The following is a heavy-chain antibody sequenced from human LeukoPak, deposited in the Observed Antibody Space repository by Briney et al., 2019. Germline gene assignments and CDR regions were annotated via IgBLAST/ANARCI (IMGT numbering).Heavy chain of an antibody. CDR2: VSYDGSKK. CDR3: AKERSTTTWYDH. Sequence: GGSLRLSCAASGFTFSSFGMHWVRQAPGKGPEWVAVVSYDGSKKFYGDSVKSRFTISRDNSKNTVYLQMNSLRAEDTALYYCAKERSTTTWYDHWGQGILVTVSS. J-gene: IGHJ4*02. V-gene: IGHV3-30*18. CDR1: GFTFSSFG. D-gene: IGHD2-2*01.